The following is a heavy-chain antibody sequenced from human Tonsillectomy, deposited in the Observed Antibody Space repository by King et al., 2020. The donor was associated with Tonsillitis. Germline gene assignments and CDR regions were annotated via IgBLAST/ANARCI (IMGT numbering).Heavy chain of an antibody. Sequence: VQLVESGGGLVKPGGSLRLSCAASGFTFSSYSMNWVRQAPGKGLEWVSSISSSSSYIYYADSVKGRFTISRDNAKNSLYLQMNSLRAEDTAVYYCARDVSPGIAVAGTLVDDASDIWGQGTMVTVSS. CDR1: GFTFSSYS. J-gene: IGHJ3*02. CDR3: ARDVSPGIAVAGTLVDDASDI. V-gene: IGHV3-21*01. D-gene: IGHD6-19*01. CDR2: ISSSSSYI.